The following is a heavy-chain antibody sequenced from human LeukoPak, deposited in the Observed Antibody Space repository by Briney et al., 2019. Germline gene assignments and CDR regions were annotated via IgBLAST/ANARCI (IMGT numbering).Heavy chain of an antibody. V-gene: IGHV4-34*01. Sequence: SQTVSLTCAVYGGSFSGYYWSWIRQPSGKGLEWRGDVNHSGSTNYKPSLKSRVTLSVDTSKNQFSLKLSSVTAADTAVYHCARVLSIVVVPGATFWFDPWGQGTLVTVSS. CDR2: VNHSGST. CDR3: ARVLSIVVVPGATFWFDP. D-gene: IGHD2-2*01. J-gene: IGHJ5*02. CDR1: GGSFSGYY.